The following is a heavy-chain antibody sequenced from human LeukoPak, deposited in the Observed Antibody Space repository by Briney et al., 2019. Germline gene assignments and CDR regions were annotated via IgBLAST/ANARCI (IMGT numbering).Heavy chain of an antibody. J-gene: IGHJ5*02. V-gene: IGHV3-30*04. D-gene: IGHD2-21*02. CDR1: GFTFSSYA. Sequence: PGGSLTLSCTASGFTFSSYAIHWVRQAPGKGLEWVAVISFDGTDAFYADSVKGRFTISRDNSKNTLYLQMNSLRADDTAVYYCARLRVTANWFDPGGQGTLVSVSA. CDR2: ISFDGTDA. CDR3: ARLRVTANWFDP.